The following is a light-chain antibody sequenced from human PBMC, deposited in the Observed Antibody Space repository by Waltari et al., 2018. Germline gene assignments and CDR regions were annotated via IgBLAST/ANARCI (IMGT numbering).Light chain of an antibody. CDR3: NSRDSGGTLLL. CDR1: SLRFSY. Sequence: SSELTQDPTVSVALGQTVRITCQGDSLRFSYARWYQHKPGQAPVVVFFGKDHRPSGIPDRFSGSRSGNTASLTITGAQAEDEADYYCNSRDSGGTLLLFGGGTRLTVL. CDR2: GKD. J-gene: IGLJ3*02. V-gene: IGLV3-19*01.